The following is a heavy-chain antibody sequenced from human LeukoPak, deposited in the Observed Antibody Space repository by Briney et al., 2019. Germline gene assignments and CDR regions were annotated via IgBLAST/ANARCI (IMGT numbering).Heavy chain of an antibody. CDR1: GFTFSSYS. J-gene: IGHJ4*02. V-gene: IGHV3-48*01. D-gene: IGHD5-12*01. CDR3: ARSTGYSGYAY. CDR2: ISGSGYTI. Sequence: GGSLRLSCAASGFTFSSYSMNWVRQAPGKGLEWVSYISGSGYTIYYAASVKGRFTISRDNAKNSLYLQMNSLRAEDTAVYYCARSTGYSGYAYWGQGTLATVSS.